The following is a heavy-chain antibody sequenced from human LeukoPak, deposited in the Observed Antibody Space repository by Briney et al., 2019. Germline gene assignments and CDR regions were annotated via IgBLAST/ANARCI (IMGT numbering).Heavy chain of an antibody. V-gene: IGHV4-38-2*02. CDR2: IYHSGTT. Sequence: PSETLSLTCAVSNYSITSGYFWGWIRQPPGKGLEWIASIYHSGTTYYNPSLRNRVTLFVDTSKNPFSLKLTSLTAAGTAVYYCARDGVFHDSDGYSFDYWGQGTLVTVSS. CDR1: NYSITSGYF. J-gene: IGHJ4*02. CDR3: ARDGVFHDSDGYSFDY. D-gene: IGHD3-22*01.